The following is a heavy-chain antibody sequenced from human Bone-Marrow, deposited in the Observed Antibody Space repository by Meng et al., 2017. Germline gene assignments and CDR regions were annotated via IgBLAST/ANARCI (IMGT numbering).Heavy chain of an antibody. V-gene: IGHV1-8*01. J-gene: IGHJ4*02. D-gene: IGHD2-21*02. Sequence: ASVKVSCKASGYTFTSYDINWVRQATGQGLEWMGWMNPNSGNTGYAQKFQGRVTMTEDTSTDTAYMDLSSLRSEDTAVYYCATVPLAYCGGDCYSRFDYWGQGTLVTVSS. CDR1: GYTFTSYD. CDR2: MNPNSGNT. CDR3: ATVPLAYCGGDCYSRFDY.